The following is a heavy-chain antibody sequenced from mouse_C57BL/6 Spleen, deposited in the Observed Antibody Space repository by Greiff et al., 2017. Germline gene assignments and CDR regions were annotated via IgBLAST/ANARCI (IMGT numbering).Heavy chain of an antibody. CDR1: GYAFSSSW. J-gene: IGHJ4*01. CDR3: AKQLCDYYAMDY. Sequence: QVQLQQSGPELVKPGASVKISCKASGYAFSSSWMNWVKQSPGKGLEWIGRIYPGDGDTNYNGKFKGKATLTADKSSSTAYMELRSLTSEDSAVYFCAKQLCDYYAMDYWGQGTSVTVSS. V-gene: IGHV1-82*01. CDR2: IYPGDGDT.